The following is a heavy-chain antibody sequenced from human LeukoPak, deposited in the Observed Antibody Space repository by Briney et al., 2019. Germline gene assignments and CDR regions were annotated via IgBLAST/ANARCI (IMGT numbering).Heavy chain of an antibody. CDR3: ARQYYYDSSGYYAPDAFDI. Sequence: ASVKVSCKASGYTFTGYYMHWVRQAPGQGLEWMGWINPNSGGTNYAQKFQGRVTMTRDTSISTAYMELSRLRSDDTAVYYCARQYYYDSSGYYAPDAFDIWGQGTMVTVSS. CDR2: INPNSGGT. V-gene: IGHV1-2*02. CDR1: GYTFTGYY. J-gene: IGHJ3*02. D-gene: IGHD3-22*01.